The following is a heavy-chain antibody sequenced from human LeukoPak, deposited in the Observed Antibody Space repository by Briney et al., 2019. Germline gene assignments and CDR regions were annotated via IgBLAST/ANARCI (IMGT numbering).Heavy chain of an antibody. CDR2: ISGSGHST. D-gene: IGHD5-24*01. J-gene: IGHJ4*02. Sequence: PGGSLRLSCAASGFTFNDCGMTWVRQVSGKGLEWVSGISGSGHSTYFADSVKGRFTISRDNSKNTLFLQMNSLRAEDTAVYYCAKYAVATSRRAYYFDYWGQGTLVTVSS. CDR3: AKYAVATSRRAYYFDY. CDR1: GFTFNDCG. V-gene: IGHV3-23*01.